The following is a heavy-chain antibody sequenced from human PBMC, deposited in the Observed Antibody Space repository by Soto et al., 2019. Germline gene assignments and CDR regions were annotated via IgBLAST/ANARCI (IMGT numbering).Heavy chain of an antibody. J-gene: IGHJ4*02. CDR2: ISSGSSYI. V-gene: IGHV3-21*01. CDR1: GFTFTNYN. Sequence: PGGSLRLSCAASGFTFTNYNMNWVRQAPGKGLEWVSFISSGSSYIYYADSVKGRFTISVDNAKNSLYLQMNSLRAEDTAIYYCARDNGGGSSTSYCFDNWGQGTLVTVSS. CDR3: ARDNGGGSSTSYCFDN. D-gene: IGHD2-8*01.